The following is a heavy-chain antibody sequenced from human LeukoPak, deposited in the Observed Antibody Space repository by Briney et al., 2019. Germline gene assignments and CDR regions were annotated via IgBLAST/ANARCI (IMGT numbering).Heavy chain of an antibody. CDR3: ARSKVTYYYDAGGYYYFDY. D-gene: IGHD3-22*01. J-gene: IGHJ4*02. V-gene: IGHV4-59*01. Sequence: SETLSLTCSVSDGSITGSYWSWIRQSPGKGLEWIGHIYYSGTTNYSPSLRSRVTISVDTSNKQFSLKLRSVTAADTAVYYCARSKVTYYYDAGGYYYFDYWGQGALVTVSS. CDR2: IYYSGTT. CDR1: DGSITGSY.